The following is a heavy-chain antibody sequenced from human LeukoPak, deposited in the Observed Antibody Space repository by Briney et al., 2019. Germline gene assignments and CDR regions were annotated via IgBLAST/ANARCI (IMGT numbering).Heavy chain of an antibody. D-gene: IGHD3-10*01. V-gene: IGHV3-21*01. J-gene: IGHJ3*01. Sequence: GGSLRLSCAASGFTFSSYSMNWVRQAPGKGLEWVSSISSSSSYIYYADSVKGRFTISRDNAKNSLYLQMNSLRAEDTAVYYCAREGSQGAFDLWGQGTMVTVSS. CDR2: ISSSSSYI. CDR3: AREGSQGAFDL. CDR1: GFTFSSYS.